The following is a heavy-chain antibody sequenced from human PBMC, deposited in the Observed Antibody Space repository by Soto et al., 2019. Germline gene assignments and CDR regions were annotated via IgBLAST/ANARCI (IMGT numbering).Heavy chain of an antibody. CDR3: ARGQYCSGGSCYSWSWDV. CDR1: GYTFTSYG. J-gene: IGHJ6*02. V-gene: IGHV1-3*01. Sequence: GASVKVSCKASGYTFTSYGISWVRQAPGQRLEWMGWINAGNGNTKYSQKFQGRVTITRDTSASTAYMELSSLRSEDTAVYYCARGQYCSGGSCYSWSWDVWGQGTTVTVSS. D-gene: IGHD2-15*01. CDR2: INAGNGNT.